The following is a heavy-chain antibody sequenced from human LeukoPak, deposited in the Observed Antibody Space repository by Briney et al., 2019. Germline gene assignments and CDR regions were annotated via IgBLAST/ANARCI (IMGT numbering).Heavy chain of an antibody. CDR1: GGSISSYY. CDR2: IYYSGST. D-gene: IGHD4-23*01. Sequence: SETLSLTCTVSGGSISSYYWSWIRQPPGKGLEWIGYIYYSGSTNYNPSFKSRVTISVDTSKNQFSLKLSSVTAADTAVYYCARDYYGGNYWYFDLWGRGTLVTVSS. J-gene: IGHJ2*01. V-gene: IGHV4-59*01. CDR3: ARDYYGGNYWYFDL.